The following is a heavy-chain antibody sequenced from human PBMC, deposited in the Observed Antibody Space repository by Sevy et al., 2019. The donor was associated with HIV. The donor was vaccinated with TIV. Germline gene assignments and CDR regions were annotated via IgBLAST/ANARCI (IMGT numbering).Heavy chain of an antibody. CDR3: AKDAYYYNSSGYSLSQWYYGMDV. CDR2: ISGSGGGT. J-gene: IGHJ6*02. CDR1: GFTFSTYA. Sequence: GGSLRLSCAASGFTFSTYAMSWVRQAPGKGLEWVSVISGSGGGTYYADSVKGRFTISRDNSKNTLYLQMNSLRARDSAVYYCAKDAYYYNSSGYSLSQWYYGMDVWGQGTTVTVSS. V-gene: IGHV3-23*01. D-gene: IGHD3-22*01.